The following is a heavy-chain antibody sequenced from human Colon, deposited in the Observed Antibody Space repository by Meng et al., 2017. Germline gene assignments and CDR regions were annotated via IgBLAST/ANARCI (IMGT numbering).Heavy chain of an antibody. CDR1: GASVSSDSHY. CDR2: IYYTGNT. D-gene: IGHD4-17*01. Sequence: QVQLRVSGPGLVRPSATLSLTCTVSGASVSSDSHYWSWIRQSPGKGLEWIGYIYYTGNTNYNPSLASRVSMSLDTSKNHFSLHLTSVTAADTAIYYCARVNGDFDEAWFDPWGQGTLVTVSS. V-gene: IGHV4-61*03. J-gene: IGHJ5*02. CDR3: ARVNGDFDEAWFDP.